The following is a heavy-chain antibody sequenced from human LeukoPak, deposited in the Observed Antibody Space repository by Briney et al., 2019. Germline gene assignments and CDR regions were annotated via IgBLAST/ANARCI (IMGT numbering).Heavy chain of an antibody. V-gene: IGHV3-64*01. CDR2: INSNGDST. D-gene: IGHD4-17*01. J-gene: IGHJ5*02. CDR3: ARVVPDYGDYGRFDP. Sequence: GGSLRLSCAASGFTFSSYAMHWVRQAPGKGLEYGSTINSNGDSTYYANSVKGRFTISRDNSKNTLYLQMGSLRTDDMAVYYCARVVPDYGDYGRFDPWGQGTLVTVST. CDR1: GFTFSSYA.